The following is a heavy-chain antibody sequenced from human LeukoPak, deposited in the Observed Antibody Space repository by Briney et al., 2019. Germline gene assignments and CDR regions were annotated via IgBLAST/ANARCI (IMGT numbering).Heavy chain of an antibody. V-gene: IGHV4-39*01. CDR2: IYYSGST. CDR3: ARGYSSSWYAVWWY. CDR1: GGSISSSSYY. Sequence: SETLSLTCTVSGGSISSSSYYWGWIRQPPGKGLEWIGSIYYSGSTYYNPSLKSRVTISVDTSKNQFSLKLSSVTAADTAVYYCARGYSSSWYAVWWYWGQGTLVTVSS. D-gene: IGHD6-13*01. J-gene: IGHJ4*02.